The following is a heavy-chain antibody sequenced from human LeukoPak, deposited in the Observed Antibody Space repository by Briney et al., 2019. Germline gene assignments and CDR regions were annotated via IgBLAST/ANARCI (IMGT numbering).Heavy chain of an antibody. J-gene: IGHJ4*02. CDR3: ARGIKRRYGVAAAEFDY. CDR2: MNPNSGNT. V-gene: IGHV1-8*01. CDR1: GYTFTSYD. D-gene: IGHD6-13*01. Sequence: ASVKVSCKASGYTFTSYDINWVRQATGLGLEWMGWMNPNSGNTGYAQKFQGRVTMTRNTSISTAYMELSSLRSDDTAVYYCARGIKRRYGVAAAEFDYWGQGTLVTVSS.